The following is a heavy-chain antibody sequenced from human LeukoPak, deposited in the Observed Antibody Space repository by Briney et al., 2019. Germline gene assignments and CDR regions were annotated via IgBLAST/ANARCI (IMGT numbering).Heavy chain of an antibody. J-gene: IGHJ5*01. V-gene: IGHV4-39*07. CDR2: VFYSGST. CDR3: ARTYGQQLVHLDS. Sequence: KPSETLSLTCTVSGGSISDSRYYWGWVRQPPGKGLEWIGSVFYSGSTHYNPSLKSRITISVHTSENKFSLSLNTVTAADTAVYYCARTYGQQLVHLDSWGQGTLVTVSS. CDR1: GGSISDSRYY. D-gene: IGHD6-13*01.